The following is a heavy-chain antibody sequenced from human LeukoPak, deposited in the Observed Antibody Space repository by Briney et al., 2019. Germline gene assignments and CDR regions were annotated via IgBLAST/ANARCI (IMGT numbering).Heavy chain of an antibody. CDR1: GFTFSNYW. CDR2: INPAGNYA. CDR3: VRDWDHYDFDS. D-gene: IGHD3-3*01. V-gene: IGHV3-74*01. Sequence: GGSLRLSCAASGFTFSNYWIHWVRQAPGKGLVWVSRINPAGNYANYADSVKGRFTISRDNAKNTVYLQMNSLRAEDTALFYCVRDWDHYDFDSWGQGTLVTVSS. J-gene: IGHJ5*01.